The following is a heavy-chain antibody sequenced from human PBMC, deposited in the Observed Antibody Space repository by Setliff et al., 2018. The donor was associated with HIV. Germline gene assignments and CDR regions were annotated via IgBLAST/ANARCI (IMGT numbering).Heavy chain of an antibody. CDR2: FYYSGST. CDR1: GGSISSYY. V-gene: IGHV4-59*08. D-gene: IGHD5-18*01. CDR3: ARHWGYSYGIDY. J-gene: IGHJ4*02. Sequence: SETLSLTCTVSGGSISSYYWSWIRQPPGKGLEWIAYFYYSGSTNYNPSLESRVTISVDTSKNQFSLKLSSVTAADTAMYYCARHWGYSYGIDYWGQGIPVTVSS.